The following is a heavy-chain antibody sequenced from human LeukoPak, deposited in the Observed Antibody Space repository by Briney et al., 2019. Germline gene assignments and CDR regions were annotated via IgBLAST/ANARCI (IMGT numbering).Heavy chain of an antibody. CDR3: ASCDDYDFWSGPDY. CDR1: GFTFSSYA. J-gene: IGHJ4*02. V-gene: IGHV3-30-3*01. D-gene: IGHD3-3*01. CDR2: ISYDGSNK. Sequence: GGSLRLSCAASGFTFSSYAMHWVRQAPGKGLEWVAVISYDGSNKYYADSVKGRFTISRDNAKNSLYLQMNSLRAEDTAVYYCASCDDYDFWSGPDYWGQGTLVTVSS.